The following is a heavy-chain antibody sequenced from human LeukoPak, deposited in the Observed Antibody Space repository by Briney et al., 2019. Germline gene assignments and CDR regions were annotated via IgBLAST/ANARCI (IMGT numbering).Heavy chain of an antibody. D-gene: IGHD1-26*01. CDR3: ARDRGSGSYFDAFDI. V-gene: IGHV4-59*01. CDR1: GGSISSYY. Sequence: SETLSLTCTVSGGSISSYYWSWIRQPPGKGLEWIGYIYYSGSTNYNPSLKSRVTISVDTSKNQFSLKLSSVTAAGTAVYYCARDRGSGSYFDAFDIWGQGTMATVSS. CDR2: IYYSGST. J-gene: IGHJ3*02.